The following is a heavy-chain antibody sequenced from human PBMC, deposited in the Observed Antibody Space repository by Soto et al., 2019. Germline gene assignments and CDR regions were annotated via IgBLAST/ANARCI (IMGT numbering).Heavy chain of an antibody. CDR2: ISGSGGST. D-gene: IGHD3-3*01. Sequence: PGGSLRLSCAASGFTFSSYAMSWVRQAPGKGLEWVSAISGSGGSTYYADSVKGRFTISRDNSKNTLYLQMNSLRAEDTAVYYCAVSIGDFWSGYYPGYYMDVWGKGTTVTVSS. J-gene: IGHJ6*03. V-gene: IGHV3-23*01. CDR3: AVSIGDFWSGYYPGYYMDV. CDR1: GFTFSSYA.